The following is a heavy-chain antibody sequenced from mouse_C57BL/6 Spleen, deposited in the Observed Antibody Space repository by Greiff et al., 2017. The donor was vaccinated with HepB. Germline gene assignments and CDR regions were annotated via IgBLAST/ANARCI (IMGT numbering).Heavy chain of an antibody. CDR1: GFNIKDYY. D-gene: IGHD2-13*01. CDR3: ARAGDYMCAY. CDR2: IDPEDGEP. J-gene: IGHJ3*01. Sequence: EVQLLQSGAELVKPGASVKLSCTASGFNIKDYYMHWVTQRTEQGLEWIGRIDPEDGEPKYAPKFQGKATITTDTSSNTAYLQLSSLTSEDAAVYDCARAGDYMCAYWGQGTLVTVSA. V-gene: IGHV14-2*01.